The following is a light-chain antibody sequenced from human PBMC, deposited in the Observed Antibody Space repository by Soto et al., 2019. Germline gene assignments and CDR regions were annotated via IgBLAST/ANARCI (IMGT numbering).Light chain of an antibody. J-gene: IGKJ1*01. CDR2: GAS. V-gene: IGKV3-15*01. CDR3: QQYHNWWT. CDR1: QRVSSRS. Sequence: QCTGNMSLSPGERANLSCRASQRVSSRSLAWYQKKPGQAPRLLIYGASTRATGIPARFSGSGSGTEFTLTISSLQSEEFAVYYCQQYHNWWTFGQGTTVYIK.